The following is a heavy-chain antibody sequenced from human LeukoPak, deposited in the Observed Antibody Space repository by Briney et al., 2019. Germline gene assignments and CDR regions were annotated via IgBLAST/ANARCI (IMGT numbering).Heavy chain of an antibody. Sequence: GESLKISCKGSGYSFTSYWIGWVRQMPGKGLEWTGIIYPGDSDTRYSPSFQGQVTISADKSISTAYLQWSSLKASDTAMYYCARRAAAGSGVSAFDIWGQGTMVTVSS. D-gene: IGHD6-13*01. CDR2: IYPGDSDT. V-gene: IGHV5-51*01. CDR3: ARRAAAGSGVSAFDI. CDR1: GYSFTSYW. J-gene: IGHJ3*02.